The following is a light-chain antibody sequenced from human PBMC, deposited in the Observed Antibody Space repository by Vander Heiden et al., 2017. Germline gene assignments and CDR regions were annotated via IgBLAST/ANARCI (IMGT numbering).Light chain of an antibody. Sequence: DIQITQSPSSLSASVGDRVTITCRASQSISSYLNWYQQKPGKAPKLLIYAASSLQGGVPSRFSGSGSGTDFTLTISSRQPEDFATYYCQQSYSTPLYTFGQGTKLEIK. V-gene: IGKV1-39*01. CDR2: AAS. J-gene: IGKJ2*01. CDR1: QSISSY. CDR3: QQSYSTPLYT.